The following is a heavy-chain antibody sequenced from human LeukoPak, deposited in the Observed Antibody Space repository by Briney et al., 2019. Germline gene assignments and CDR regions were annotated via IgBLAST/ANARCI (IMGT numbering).Heavy chain of an antibody. CDR2: INHSGST. J-gene: IGHJ6*02. CDR3: TRERTTVTTFVRYHYGMDV. D-gene: IGHD4-17*01. CDR1: GGSFSGYY. Sequence: SETPSLTCVVYGGSFSGYYWNWIRQPPGKGLEWIGEINHSGSTNYNPSLKSRVTISVDTSKNQFSLKLSSVTAADTAVYYCTRERTTVTTFVRYHYGMDVWGQGTTVTVSS. V-gene: IGHV4-34*01.